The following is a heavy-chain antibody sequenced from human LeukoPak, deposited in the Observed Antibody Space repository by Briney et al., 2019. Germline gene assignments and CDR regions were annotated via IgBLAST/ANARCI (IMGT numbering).Heavy chain of an antibody. CDR2: ISHIGST. V-gene: IGHV4-38-2*02. Sequence: SETLSLTCTVSGYSISNGYNWGWVRQPPGKGLECIGSISHIGSTYYNPSLESRVTISLDTSMSQFSLELRSVTAADTAVYYCARTYINFSNYFDPWGQGTLVTVSS. CDR1: GYSISNGYN. J-gene: IGHJ5*02. CDR3: ARTYINFSNYFDP. D-gene: IGHD4-11*01.